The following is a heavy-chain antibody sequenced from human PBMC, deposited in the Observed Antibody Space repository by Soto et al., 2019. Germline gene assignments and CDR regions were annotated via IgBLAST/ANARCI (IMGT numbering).Heavy chain of an antibody. CDR1: GFTFSSYG. CDR2: ISYDGSNK. V-gene: IGHV3-30*18. J-gene: IGHJ3*02. D-gene: IGHD2-21*02. CDR3: ANWPPCGGDCYPPTPASDI. Sequence: GGSLRLSCAASGFTFSSYGMHWVRQAPGKGLEWVAVISYDGSNKYYADSVKGRFTISRDNSKNTLYLQMNSLRAEDTAVYYCANWPPCGGDCYPPTPASDIWGQGTMVTVSS.